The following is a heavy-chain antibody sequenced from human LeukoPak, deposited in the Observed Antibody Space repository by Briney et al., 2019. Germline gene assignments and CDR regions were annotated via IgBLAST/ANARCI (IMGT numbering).Heavy chain of an antibody. CDR2: INSDDSRT. CDR1: GFTFSAFW. V-gene: IGHV3-74*01. D-gene: IGHD3-22*01. J-gene: IGHJ4*02. Sequence: GGSLRLSCAASGFTFSAFWTHWVRPAPGKGLVWVSRINSDDSRTTYADSVKGRFTISRDNAKNTLYLQMNSLRAEDTAVYYCARGLVHDTSGYYSDYWGQGTLVTVSS. CDR3: ARGLVHDTSGYYSDY.